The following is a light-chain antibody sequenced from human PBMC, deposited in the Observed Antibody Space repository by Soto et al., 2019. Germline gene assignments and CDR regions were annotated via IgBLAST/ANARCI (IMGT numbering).Light chain of an antibody. J-gene: IGKJ1*01. CDR2: AAS. V-gene: IGKV1-39*01. CDR3: QQAYNTPRT. CDR1: QSIGNY. Sequence: DIQMTQSPSSLSASIGDRVTITCRASQSIGNYLNWYQQRPGKAPKLLMYAASALQTGVPSRFGGSGSGTDFNLTISSVQPEDFGTFYCQQAYNTPRTFGQETKV.